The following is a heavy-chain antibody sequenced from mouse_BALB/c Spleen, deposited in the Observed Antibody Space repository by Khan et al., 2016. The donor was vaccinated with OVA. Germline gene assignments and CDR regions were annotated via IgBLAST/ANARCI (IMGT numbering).Heavy chain of an antibody. D-gene: IGHD4-1*01. J-gene: IGHJ3*01. Sequence: EVELVESGGDLVKPGGSLKFSCAASGFTFSSYSMSWVRQTPDMRLEWVATISSGGDYTYYSDNVKGRFTISRDNAKNTLYLQMSSLKSEDTAMYYCASHVTGSFAYWGQGTLVTVSA. CDR3: ASHVTGSFAY. V-gene: IGHV5-6*01. CDR1: GFTFSSYS. CDR2: ISSGGDYT.